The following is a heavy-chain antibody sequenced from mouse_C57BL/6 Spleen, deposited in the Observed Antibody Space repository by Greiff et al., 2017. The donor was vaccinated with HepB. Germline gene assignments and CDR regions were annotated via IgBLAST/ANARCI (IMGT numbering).Heavy chain of an antibody. V-gene: IGHV2-2*01. CDR2: IWSGGST. J-gene: IGHJ4*01. Sequence: VKLEESGPGLVQPSQSLSITCTVSGFSLTSYGVHWVRQSPGKGLEWLGVIWSGGSTDYNAAFISRLSISKDNSKSQVFFKMNSLQAYDTAIYYCARRTGYYAMDYWGQVTSVTVSS. CDR1: GFSLTSYG. CDR3: ARRTGYYAMDY.